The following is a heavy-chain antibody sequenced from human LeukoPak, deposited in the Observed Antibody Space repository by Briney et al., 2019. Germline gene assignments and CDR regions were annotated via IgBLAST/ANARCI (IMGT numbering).Heavy chain of an antibody. CDR3: AKSGGSGLIDY. Sequence: SQTLSLACTVSGGSIISSDYYWGWIRQPPGQALEWIGNVYHSGTTYYNPSLKSRVTISVDTSKNQFYLKLSSVTAADTAVYYCAKSGGSGLIDYWGQGTLVTVSS. CDR2: VYHSGTT. CDR1: GGSIISSDYY. V-gene: IGHV4-39*07. J-gene: IGHJ4*02. D-gene: IGHD1-26*01.